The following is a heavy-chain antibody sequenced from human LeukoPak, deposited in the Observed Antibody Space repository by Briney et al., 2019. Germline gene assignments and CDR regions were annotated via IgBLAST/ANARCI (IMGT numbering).Heavy chain of an antibody. Sequence: SETLSLTCTVSGGSVSSGSYYWSWIRQPPGKGLEWIGYIFYNGSTNYNPSLKSRVAISVDTSKNHFSLRLSSVTAADTAVYYCARALGVCSGGSCRGGLDYWGQGTLVTVSS. CDR3: ARALGVCSGGSCRGGLDY. D-gene: IGHD2-15*01. V-gene: IGHV4-61*03. CDR2: IFYNGST. CDR1: GGSVSSGSYY. J-gene: IGHJ4*02.